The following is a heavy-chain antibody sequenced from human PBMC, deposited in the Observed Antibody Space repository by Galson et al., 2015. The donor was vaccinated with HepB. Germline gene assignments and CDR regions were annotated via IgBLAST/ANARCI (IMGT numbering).Heavy chain of an antibody. J-gene: IGHJ3*02. D-gene: IGHD4/OR15-4a*01. CDR2: ISTNGATI. CDR1: DSTFSSYT. V-gene: IGHV3-48*04. CDR3: ATTKFGSGAYWTFDI. Sequence: SLRLSCAASDSTFSSYTMNWVRQTPGKGLQWVSYISTNGATINYADSVKGRFTIARDNAKNTMWLQMNSLRAEDTAVYYCATTKFGSGAYWTFDIWGQGTLVTVSS.